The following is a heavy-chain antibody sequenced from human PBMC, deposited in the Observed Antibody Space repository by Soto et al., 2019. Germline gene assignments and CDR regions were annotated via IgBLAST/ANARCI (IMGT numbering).Heavy chain of an antibody. J-gene: IGHJ6*02. V-gene: IGHV1-69*13. CDR1: GGTFSSYA. Sequence: SVKVSCKASGGTFSSYAISWVRQAPGQGLEWMGGIIPIFGTANYAQKFQGRVTITADESTSKANSYATAYAASVKGRFTISRDDSKNTAYLQMNSLKTEDTAVYYCTRPYDSSGYYAGDYYYGMDVWGQGTTVTVSS. CDR3: SRDDSKNTAYLQMNSLKTEDTAVYYCTRPYDSSGYYAGDYYYGMDV. CDR2: IIPIFGTA. D-gene: IGHD3-10*01.